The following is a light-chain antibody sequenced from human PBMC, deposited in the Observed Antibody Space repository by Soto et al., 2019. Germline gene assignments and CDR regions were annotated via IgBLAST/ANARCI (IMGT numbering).Light chain of an antibody. Sequence: EIVLTQSPGTLSLSPGERATLSCRASQSVSSSYLAWYQQKPGQAPRLLIYGASSRATGLPDRFSGSGSGTDFTLTISSLEPEDFAVYYCQQYGSSSWTFGQRTKVEIK. V-gene: IGKV3-20*01. CDR2: GAS. CDR3: QQYGSSSWT. J-gene: IGKJ1*01. CDR1: QSVSSSY.